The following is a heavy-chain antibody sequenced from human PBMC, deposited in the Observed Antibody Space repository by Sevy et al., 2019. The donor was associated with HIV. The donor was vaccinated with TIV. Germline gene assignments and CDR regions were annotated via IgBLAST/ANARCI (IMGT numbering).Heavy chain of an antibody. CDR3: VRDPSYWFYTGADLGLDF. V-gene: IGHV3-48*03. Sequence: GGSLRLSCAASGFTFSGYEMNWVRQAPGKGLEWVSYIGASGSPRKYADSVRGRFTITRDNAKNSVDLQMDSLRVEDTAVYLCVRDPSYWFYTGADLGLDFWGQGALVTVSS. D-gene: IGHD2-8*02. CDR2: IGASGSPR. J-gene: IGHJ4*02. CDR1: GFTFSGYE.